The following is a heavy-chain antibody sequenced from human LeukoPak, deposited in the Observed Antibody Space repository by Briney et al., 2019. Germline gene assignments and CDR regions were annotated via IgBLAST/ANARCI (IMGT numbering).Heavy chain of an antibody. CDR1: GFTFSSYS. CDR3: AKCGSGWSHFDY. Sequence: GESLRLSCAASGFTFSSYSMNWVRQAPGKGLEWVSSISSSSSYISYADSVEGRFTISRDNAKNSLYLQMNSLRADDTAVYYCAKCGSGWSHFDYSGQGTLVTVSS. J-gene: IGHJ4*02. D-gene: IGHD6-19*01. CDR2: ISSSSSYI. V-gene: IGHV3-21*04.